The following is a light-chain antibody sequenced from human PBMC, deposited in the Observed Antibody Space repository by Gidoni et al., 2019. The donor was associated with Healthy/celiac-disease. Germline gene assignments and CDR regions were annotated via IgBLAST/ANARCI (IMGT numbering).Light chain of an antibody. Sequence: EIVSTQSPATLSLSPGERATLSCRASQSVSSYLAWYQQKPGQAPRLLIYDASNRATGIPARFSGSGSGTDFTLTISSLEPEDFAVYYCQQRSNWPRRTFGGGTKVEIK. J-gene: IGKJ4*01. CDR1: QSVSSY. CDR2: DAS. V-gene: IGKV3-11*01. CDR3: QQRSNWPRRT.